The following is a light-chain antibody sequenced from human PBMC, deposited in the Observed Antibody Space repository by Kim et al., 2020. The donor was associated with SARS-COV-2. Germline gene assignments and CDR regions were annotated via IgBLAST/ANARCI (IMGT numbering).Light chain of an antibody. Sequence: LGQTVRITCQEDRLRTPPASWYHQRPGQAPVLGIYGKNNRPSGIPDRFSGSSSGNTAPLTITGAQAEDEADYYCNSRDSSGNHVVFGGGTQLTVL. CDR1: RLRTPP. CDR2: GKN. CDR3: NSRDSSGNHVV. V-gene: IGLV3-19*01. J-gene: IGLJ2*01.